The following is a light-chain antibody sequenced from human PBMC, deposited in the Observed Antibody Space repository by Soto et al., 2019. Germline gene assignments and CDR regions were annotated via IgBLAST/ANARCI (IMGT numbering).Light chain of an antibody. Sequence: QSVLTQPAAVSGSPGQSITISCTVTGSDVRTYNLVSSYQQHPGKVPKLIIYEASKRPSGVSNRYSGPRPGNTDSLTVSGLKAEDEAAYYCWSYAGDTNYVLGYATKVT. V-gene: IGLV2-23*01. CDR2: EAS. CDR1: GSDVRTYNL. CDR3: WSYAGDTNYV. J-gene: IGLJ1*01.